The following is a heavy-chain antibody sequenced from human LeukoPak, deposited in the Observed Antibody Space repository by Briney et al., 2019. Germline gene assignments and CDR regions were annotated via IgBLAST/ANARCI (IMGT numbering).Heavy chain of an antibody. J-gene: IGHJ5*02. CDR3: SKDYRSITIFGVVNSDGLNWFDP. CDR2: ISGSGGST. D-gene: IGHD3-3*01. Sequence: GGSLRLSCAASGFTFSSYAMSWVRQAPGKGLEWVSAISGSGGSTYYADSVKGRFTISRDNSKNTLYLQMNSLRAEDTAVYYWSKDYRSITIFGVVNSDGLNWFDPWGQGTLVTVSS. CDR1: GFTFSSYA. V-gene: IGHV3-23*01.